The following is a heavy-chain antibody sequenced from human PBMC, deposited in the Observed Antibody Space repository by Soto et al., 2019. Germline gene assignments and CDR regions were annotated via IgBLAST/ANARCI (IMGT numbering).Heavy chain of an antibody. CDR2: ISAYNGNT. CDR1: GYTFTSYA. V-gene: IGHV1-18*01. D-gene: IGHD1-26*01. CDR3: AREPALSGSYYYYYYGMDV. J-gene: IGHJ6*02. Sequence: ASVKVSCKASGYTFTSYAMHWVRQAPGQRLEWMGWISAYNGNTNYAQKLQGRVTMTTDTSTSTAYMELRSLRSDDTAVYYCAREPALSGSYYYYYYGMDVWGQGTTVTVSS.